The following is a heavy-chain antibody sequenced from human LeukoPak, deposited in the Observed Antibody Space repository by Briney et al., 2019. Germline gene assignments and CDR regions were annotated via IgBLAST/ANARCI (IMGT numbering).Heavy chain of an antibody. V-gene: IGHV3-23*01. CDR1: GLTLSNYG. CDR3: AKRGVVIRVILVGFHKEAYYFDS. J-gene: IGHJ4*02. Sequence: GGSLRLSCAVSGLTLSNYGMSWVRQAPGEGLEWVAGISDSGGRTKYADSVKGRFTISRDNPKNTLYLQMNSLRAEDTAVYFCAKRGVVIRVILVGFHKEAYYFDSCGQGALVTVSS. CDR2: ISDSGGRT. D-gene: IGHD3-22*01.